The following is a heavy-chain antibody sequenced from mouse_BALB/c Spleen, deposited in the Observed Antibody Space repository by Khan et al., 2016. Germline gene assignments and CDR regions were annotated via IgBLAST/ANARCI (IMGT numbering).Heavy chain of an antibody. CDR3: ALDGSWFAY. V-gene: IGHV14-1*02. D-gene: IGHD2-3*01. CDR2: IDPENGNT. J-gene: IGHJ3*01. CDR1: GFNINDYY. Sequence: VQLKQSGAELVRPGALVKLSCKASGFNINDYYMHWVKQRPEQGLEWIGWIDPENGNTIYDPKFQGKASITADTSSNTAYLQLSSLTSEDTAVYYCALDGSWFAYWGQGTLVTVSA.